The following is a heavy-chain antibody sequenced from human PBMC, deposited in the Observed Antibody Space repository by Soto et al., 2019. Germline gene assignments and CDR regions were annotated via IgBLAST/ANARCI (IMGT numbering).Heavy chain of an antibody. V-gene: IGHV3-48*02. J-gene: IGHJ4*02. CDR2: ISISSTTI. CDR1: GVTFRSYS. Sequence: EVQLVESGGGLVQPGGSLRLSCAASGVTFRSYSMNWVRQAPGKGLEWVSYISISSTTIYYADYVKGRFTISRDNAKNLLYLQMNALRDEDTAVYYCARRGGSDWYNDYWGQGTLVTVSS. CDR3: ARRGGSDWYNDY. D-gene: IGHD6-19*01.